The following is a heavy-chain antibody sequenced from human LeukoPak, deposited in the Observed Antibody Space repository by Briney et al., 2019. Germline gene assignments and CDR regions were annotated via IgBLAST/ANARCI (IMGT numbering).Heavy chain of an antibody. J-gene: IGHJ4*02. Sequence: PSQTLSLTCTVSGGSISSGSYYWSWLRQPAGKGPEWIARIYNSGSTNYIASLKSRITISLDTSKNQFSLKLSSVTAADTAVYYCARDAGIPYCGGDCYPDYWGQGTLVTVSS. CDR3: ARDAGIPYCGGDCYPDY. V-gene: IGHV4-61*02. D-gene: IGHD2-21*01. CDR1: GGSISSGSYY. CDR2: IYNSGST.